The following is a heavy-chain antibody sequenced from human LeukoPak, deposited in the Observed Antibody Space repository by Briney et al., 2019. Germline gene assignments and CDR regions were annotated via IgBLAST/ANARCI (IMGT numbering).Heavy chain of an antibody. CDR2: ISYDGSNK. Sequence: GRSLRLSRAASGFTFSSYGMHWVRQAPGKGLEWVAVISYDGSNKYYADSVKGRFTISRDNSKNTLYLQMNSLRAEDTAVYYCAKDQLGVGDYWGQGTLVTVSS. J-gene: IGHJ4*02. CDR3: AKDQLGVGDY. V-gene: IGHV3-30*18. CDR1: GFTFSSYG. D-gene: IGHD3-3*01.